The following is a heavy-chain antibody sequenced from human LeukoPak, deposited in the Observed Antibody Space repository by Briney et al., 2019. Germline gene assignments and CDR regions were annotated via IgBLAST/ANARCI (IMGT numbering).Heavy chain of an antibody. V-gene: IGHV4-59*01. J-gene: IGHJ4*02. Sequence: SETLSLTCTVSGGSISSYYWSWIRQPPGKGLEWIGYIHNSGSTKYNPSLKGRVSISAETSRSQFSLKVTSVTAADTAVYYCTTGGGYLTDYWGQGNLVTVSS. CDR1: GGSISSYY. CDR3: TTGGGYLTDY. D-gene: IGHD3-16*01. CDR2: IHNSGST.